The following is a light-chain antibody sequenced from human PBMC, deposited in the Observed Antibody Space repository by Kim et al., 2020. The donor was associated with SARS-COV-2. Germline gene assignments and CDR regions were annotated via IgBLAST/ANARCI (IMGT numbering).Light chain of an antibody. Sequence: ASVGGIVTITCRASHSISSWLSWYQQPPGPAPKLLIYTASSLESGVPSRFSGSGSATEFTLTISSLQPDDFATYYCQQYNSYQWTFGQGTKVDIK. CDR2: TAS. CDR1: HSISSW. CDR3: QQYNSYQWT. J-gene: IGKJ1*01. V-gene: IGKV1-5*03.